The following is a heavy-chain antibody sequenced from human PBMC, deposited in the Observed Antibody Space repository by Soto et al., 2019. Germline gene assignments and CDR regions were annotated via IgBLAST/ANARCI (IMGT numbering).Heavy chain of an antibody. CDR3: ATWTTHSYYGGWLGN. CDR1: DDSISSSSYY. Sequence: SETLSLTCSVSDDSISSSSYYWGWVRQPPGKGLEWIGSIYYSGRTYYTPSLKSRVTISIDTSKKQFSLQLSSVTAADTAVCYCATWTTHSYYGGWLGNWGQGTVVTVSS. J-gene: IGHJ4*02. D-gene: IGHD4-17*01. CDR2: IYYSGRT. V-gene: IGHV4-39*01.